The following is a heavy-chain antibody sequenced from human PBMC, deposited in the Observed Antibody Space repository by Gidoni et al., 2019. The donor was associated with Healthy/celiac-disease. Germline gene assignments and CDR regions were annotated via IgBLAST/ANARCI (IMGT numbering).Heavy chain of an antibody. J-gene: IGHJ6*02. CDR3: ARDPSLVYDFWRNNGRNYYGMDV. Sequence: EVQLVESGGGLVQPGGSLRLSCAASGFTFSSYWMSWVRQAPGKGLEWVANIKQDGSEKYYVDSVKGRFTISRDNAKNSLYLQMNSLRAEDTAVYYCARDPSLVYDFWRNNGRNYYGMDVWGQGTTVTVSS. D-gene: IGHD3-3*01. CDR1: GFTFSSYW. CDR2: IKQDGSEK. V-gene: IGHV3-7*01.